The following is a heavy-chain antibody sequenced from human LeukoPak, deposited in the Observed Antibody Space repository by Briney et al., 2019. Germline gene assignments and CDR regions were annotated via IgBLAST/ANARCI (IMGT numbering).Heavy chain of an antibody. Sequence: GGSLRLSCAASGFTFDDHTMHWVRQGPGKGLEWVSLISWDSSGTSYVDSVKGRFTISRDNSKNTLYLQMNSLRAEDTAVYYCARADDYGREDYWGQGTLVTVSS. CDR2: ISWDSSGT. D-gene: IGHD4-17*01. CDR1: GFTFDDHT. CDR3: ARADDYGREDY. J-gene: IGHJ4*02. V-gene: IGHV3-43*01.